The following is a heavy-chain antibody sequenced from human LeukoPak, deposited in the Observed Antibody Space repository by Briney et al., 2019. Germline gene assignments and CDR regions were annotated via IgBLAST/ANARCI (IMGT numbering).Heavy chain of an antibody. CDR1: GYTFTSYD. J-gene: IGHJ5*02. CDR3: ARVRGYDPGSWFDP. V-gene: IGHV1-8*01. D-gene: IGHD3-10*01. Sequence: ASVKVSCKASGYTFTSYDINWVRQATGQGLEWMGWMNPNCGNTGYAQKFQGRVTMTRNTSISTAYMELSSLRSEDTAVYYCARVRGYDPGSWFDPWGQGTLVTVSS. CDR2: MNPNCGNT.